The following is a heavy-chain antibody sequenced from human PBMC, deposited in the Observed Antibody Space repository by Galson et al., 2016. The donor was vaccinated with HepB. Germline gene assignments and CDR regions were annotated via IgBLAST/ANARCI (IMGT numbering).Heavy chain of an antibody. CDR1: GFDLSEYY. CDR3: ARGRPASGSTSSCMDV. V-gene: IGHV3-11*06. D-gene: IGHD6-6*01. CDR2: ISYTGSHT. Sequence: SLRLSCAASGFDLSEYYMSWIRQAPGKGPEWVSYISYTGSHTNYIDSVRGRFTISRDNAKNSLSLQMNSLRAEDTAVYYCARGRPASGSTSSCMDVWGQGTTVTVSS. J-gene: IGHJ6*02.